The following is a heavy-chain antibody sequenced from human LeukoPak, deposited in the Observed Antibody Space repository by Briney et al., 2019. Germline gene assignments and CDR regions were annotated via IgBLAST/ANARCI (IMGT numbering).Heavy chain of an antibody. J-gene: IGHJ6*02. Sequence: GGSLRLSCAASGFTFDDYAMHWVRQVPGKGLEWVSGIAWNAGSIDYADSVKGRFTITRDNAKNFVYLQMNSLRSEDTALYYCAKGDSWSGYSVGTDVWGQGTTVTVS. CDR1: GFTFDDYA. CDR3: AKGDSWSGYSVGTDV. V-gene: IGHV3-9*01. CDR2: IAWNAGSI. D-gene: IGHD3-3*01.